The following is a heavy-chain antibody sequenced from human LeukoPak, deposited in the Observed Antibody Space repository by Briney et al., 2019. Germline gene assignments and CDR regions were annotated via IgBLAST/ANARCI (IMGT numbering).Heavy chain of an antibody. CDR3: ARDGFPTIANAFDI. CDR2: INPNSGGT. CDR1: GYTFTGYY. V-gene: IGHV1-2*02. J-gene: IGHJ3*02. D-gene: IGHD6-13*01. Sequence: GASVKVSCKASGYTFTGYYMRWVRQAPGQGLEWMGWINPNSGGTNYAQKFQGRVTMTRDTSISTAYMELSRLRSDDTAVYYCARDGFPTIANAFDIWGQGTMVTVSS.